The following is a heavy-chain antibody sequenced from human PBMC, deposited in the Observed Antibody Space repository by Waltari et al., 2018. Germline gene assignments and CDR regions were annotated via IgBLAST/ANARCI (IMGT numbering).Heavy chain of an antibody. D-gene: IGHD3-16*01. J-gene: IGHJ4*02. V-gene: IGHV3-7*01. CDR1: GFTFSSYW. Sequence: EVQLLESGGGLVQPGGSLRLSCVASGFTFSSYWMSWVRQAPGKGLEWVANIKQDGSEKYYVDSVKGRFTISRDNAKNSLYLQMNSLRAEDTAVYYCARGGKFSDYWGQGTLVTVSS. CDR3: ARGGKFSDY. CDR2: IKQDGSEK.